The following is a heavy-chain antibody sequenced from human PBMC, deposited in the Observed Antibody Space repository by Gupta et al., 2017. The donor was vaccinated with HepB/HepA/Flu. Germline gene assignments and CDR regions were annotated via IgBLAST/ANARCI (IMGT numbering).Heavy chain of an antibody. Sequence: QVQLQESGPGLVMPSETLSLTCTVSGGSISRYYWSWILQPPGKGLEWIGYIYYSGTTNYNPSLKSRVTISVDTSKDQFSLKLTSVTAADTAVYYCARGKTAGYSRSPFDYWGQGTLVTVSS. D-gene: IGHD5-18*01. CDR2: IYYSGTT. J-gene: IGHJ4*02. CDR1: GGSISRYY. CDR3: ARGKTAGYSRSPFDY. V-gene: IGHV4-59*08.